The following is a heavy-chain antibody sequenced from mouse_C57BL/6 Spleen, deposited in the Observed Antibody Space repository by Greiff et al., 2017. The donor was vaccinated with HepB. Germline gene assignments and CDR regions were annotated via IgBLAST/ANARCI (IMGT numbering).Heavy chain of an antibody. J-gene: IGHJ4*01. V-gene: IGHV5-9-1*02. CDR2: ISSGGDYI. CDR1: GFTFSSYA. D-gene: IGHD1-1*01. CDR3: TRALRGYYAMDY. Sequence: DVMLVESGEGLVKPGGSLKLSCAASGFTFSSYAMSWVRQTPEKRLEWVAYISSGGDYIYYADSVKGRFTISRDNAMNTLYLQMSSLKSEDTAMYYCTRALRGYYAMDYWGQGTSVTVSS.